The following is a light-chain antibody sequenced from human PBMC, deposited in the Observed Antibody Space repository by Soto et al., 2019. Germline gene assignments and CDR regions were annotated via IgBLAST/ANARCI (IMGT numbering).Light chain of an antibody. J-gene: IGKJ4*01. Sequence: EVVLTPSPGTLSLSPGERATLSCRASQSVDSSTLAWYQQKPGQAPRLLISGASNRATGIPDRFSGSGSGTDFTLTISRLEPEDFAVYYCQHFDDSLTFGGGTKVEIK. V-gene: IGKV3-20*01. CDR3: QHFDDSLT. CDR2: GAS. CDR1: QSVDSST.